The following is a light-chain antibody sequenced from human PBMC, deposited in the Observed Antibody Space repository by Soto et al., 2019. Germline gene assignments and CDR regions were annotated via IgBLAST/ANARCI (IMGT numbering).Light chain of an antibody. CDR3: QQYNNWIT. Sequence: DIQMTQSPSSLSASVGDRVTITCRASQSISSYLNWYQQKPGKAPKVLIYAASSLQSGVPSRFSGIGSGTDFTLTISSLQPEDFAVYYCQQYNNWITFGQGTRLEIK. V-gene: IGKV1-39*01. J-gene: IGKJ5*01. CDR1: QSISSY. CDR2: AAS.